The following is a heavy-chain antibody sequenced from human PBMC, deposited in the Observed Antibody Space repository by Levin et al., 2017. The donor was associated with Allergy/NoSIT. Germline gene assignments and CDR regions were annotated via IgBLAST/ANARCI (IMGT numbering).Heavy chain of an antibody. J-gene: IGHJ6*02. D-gene: IGHD4-17*01. CDR2: INPSGGST. CDR1: GYTFTSYY. Sequence: ASVKVSCKASGYTFTSYYMHWVRQAPGQGLEWMGIINPSGGSTSYAQKFQGRVTMTRDTSTSTVYMELSSLRSEDTAVYYCARDPETTVTTPPLGGMDVWGQGTTVTVSS. CDR3: ARDPETTVTTPPLGGMDV. V-gene: IGHV1-46*01.